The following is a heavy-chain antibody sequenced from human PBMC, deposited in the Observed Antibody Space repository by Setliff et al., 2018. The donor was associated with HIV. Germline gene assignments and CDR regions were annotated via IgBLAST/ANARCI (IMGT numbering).Heavy chain of an antibody. J-gene: IGHJ4*01. Sequence: SETLSLTCAVSGGSISSGGYSWSWIRQPPGKGLEWIGYIYHSGNTYYNPSLKSRVTISVDRSKNQFSLKLSSVTAADTAVYYCARGGVLLWFGEPKPYYFDYWG. CDR1: GGSISSGGYS. CDR3: ARGGVLLWFGEPKPYYFDY. D-gene: IGHD3-10*01. CDR2: IYHSGNT. V-gene: IGHV4-30-2*01.